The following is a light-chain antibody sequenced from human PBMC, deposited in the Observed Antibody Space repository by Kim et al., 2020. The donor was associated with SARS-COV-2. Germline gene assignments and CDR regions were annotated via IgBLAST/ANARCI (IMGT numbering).Light chain of an antibody. CDR3: QQYNVFPRT. CDR2: DAS. J-gene: IGKJ1*01. Sequence: DIQLTQSPSFLSASVGDRVTITCRASQAIGNYLAWYQQDPGKAPKLLIYDASTLQTGVPSRFSGTGSRTEFTLTISSLQPEDFTTYSCQQYNVFPRTFGQGTKVDIK. V-gene: IGKV1-9*01. CDR1: QAIGNY.